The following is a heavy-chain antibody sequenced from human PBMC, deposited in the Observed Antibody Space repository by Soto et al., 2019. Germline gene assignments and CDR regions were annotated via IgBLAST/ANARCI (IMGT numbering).Heavy chain of an antibody. J-gene: IGHJ3*02. Sequence: EVQLVESGGGLVQPGGSLRLSCAASGFTFSSYSMNWVRQAPGKGLEWVSYISSSSSTIYYADSVKGRFTISRDNAKNSLYLQMNSLRAEDTAVYYCARDDRYSSGDAFDIWGQGTMVTVSS. CDR2: ISSSSSTI. CDR1: GFTFSSYS. CDR3: ARDDRYSSGDAFDI. D-gene: IGHD6-19*01. V-gene: IGHV3-48*01.